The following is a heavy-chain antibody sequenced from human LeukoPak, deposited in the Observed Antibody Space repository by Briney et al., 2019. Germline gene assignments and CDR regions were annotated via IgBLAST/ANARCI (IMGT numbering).Heavy chain of an antibody. D-gene: IGHD6-19*01. V-gene: IGHV3-30-3*01. CDR1: GFTFSSYA. CDR2: ISYDGSNK. CDR3: ARDSQQWLITRYYYYGMDV. Sequence: GGSLRLSCAASGFTFSSYAMHWVRQAPGKGLEWVAVISYDGSNKYYADSVKGRFTISRDNAKNSLYLQMNSLRAEDTAVHYCARDSQQWLITRYYYYGMDVWGQGTTVTVSS. J-gene: IGHJ6*02.